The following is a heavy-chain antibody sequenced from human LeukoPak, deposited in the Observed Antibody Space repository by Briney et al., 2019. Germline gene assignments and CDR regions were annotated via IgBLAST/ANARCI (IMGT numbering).Heavy chain of an antibody. Sequence: YYADSVKGRFTISRDNSKNTLYLQMNSLRAEDTAVYYCAKDEYYGSGSYLTMMSYWGQGTLVTVSS. J-gene: IGHJ4*02. D-gene: IGHD3-10*01. V-gene: IGHV3-23*01. CDR3: AKDEYYGSGSYLTMMSY.